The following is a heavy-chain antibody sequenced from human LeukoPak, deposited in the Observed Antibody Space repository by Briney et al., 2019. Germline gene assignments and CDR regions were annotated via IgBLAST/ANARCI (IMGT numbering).Heavy chain of an antibody. CDR3: ARTSHDAFDI. J-gene: IGHJ3*02. V-gene: IGHV4-59*01. CDR2: IYYSGSI. CDR1: GGFISSCY. Sequence: SEPLSLTCSVSGGFISSCYGRGIRQPRGKGLEWVVYIYYSGSINYTPSLKSRVTISVDTSKNQFSLKLSTVTAADTAVYYCARTSHDAFDIWGQGTMVTVSS.